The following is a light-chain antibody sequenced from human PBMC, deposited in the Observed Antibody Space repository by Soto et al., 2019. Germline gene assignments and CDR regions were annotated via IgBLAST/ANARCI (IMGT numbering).Light chain of an antibody. Sequence: EIVMTQSPATLSVSPGERVTLSCRASQSVSRNVAWYQRKPGQAPRLLIFGASARATGIPARFSGSGSGTEFTLTISSLQSEDFALYYCQQYDNWFITFGQGTRLEIK. CDR2: GAS. J-gene: IGKJ5*01. CDR3: QQYDNWFIT. CDR1: QSVSRN. V-gene: IGKV3-15*01.